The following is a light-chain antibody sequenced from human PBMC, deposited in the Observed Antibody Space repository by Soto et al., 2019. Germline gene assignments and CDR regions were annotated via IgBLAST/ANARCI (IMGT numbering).Light chain of an antibody. CDR1: QSVSSSY. J-gene: IGKJ1*01. CDR3: QQRSNWSWT. Sequence: LVMTQSPATLSVSLGERATLSCRASQSVSSSYLAWYQQKPGQAPRLLIYGAATRATGIPDRFSGGGSGTDFTLTISSLEPEDFAVYYCQQRSNWSWTFGQGTKGDIK. V-gene: IGKV3D-20*02. CDR2: GAA.